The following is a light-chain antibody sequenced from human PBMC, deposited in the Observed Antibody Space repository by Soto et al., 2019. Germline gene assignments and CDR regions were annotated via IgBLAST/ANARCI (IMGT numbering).Light chain of an antibody. CDR3: HQYGNSPLT. Sequence: ETVLTQSPGTLSLSPGERATLSCRASRQVYGDFVSWYQQRPGQAPRLLIHGATTRASDIPDRFSGSGSGTDFTLTITRLATDDFAVYFCHQYGNSPLTFGPGTKLDF. CDR1: RQVYGDF. V-gene: IGKV3-20*01. CDR2: GAT. J-gene: IGKJ3*01.